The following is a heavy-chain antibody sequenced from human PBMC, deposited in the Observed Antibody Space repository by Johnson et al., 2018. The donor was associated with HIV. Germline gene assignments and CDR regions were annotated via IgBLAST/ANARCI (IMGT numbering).Heavy chain of an antibody. D-gene: IGHD6-13*01. CDR1: GFTVSRNY. CDR3: AKDMAPPSRIAAAASHAFDI. V-gene: IGHV3-66*02. CDR2: IYSGASI. Sequence: VQLVESGGGLVQPGGSLRLSCAASGFTVSRNYMSWVRQAPGKGLAWVSIIYSGASIYYADSVKGRFTISRDNAKNSLYLQMNSLRAEDTALYYCAKDMAPPSRIAAAASHAFDIWGQGTMVTVSS. J-gene: IGHJ3*02.